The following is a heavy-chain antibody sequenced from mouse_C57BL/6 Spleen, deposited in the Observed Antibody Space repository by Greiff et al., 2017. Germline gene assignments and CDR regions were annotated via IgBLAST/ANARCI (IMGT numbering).Heavy chain of an antibody. Sequence: QVQLQQSGAELAQPGASVKLSCKASGYTFPSYWMHWVKQRPGQGLAWIGYINPSSGNTKYNQKFKDKATLTADQSSSTAYLQLCSLTYEASAVYYWSRFSDNYFDYWGQGTTLTVSS. CDR3: SRFSDNYFDY. CDR2: INPSSGNT. V-gene: IGHV1-7*01. CDR1: GYTFPSYW. J-gene: IGHJ2*01.